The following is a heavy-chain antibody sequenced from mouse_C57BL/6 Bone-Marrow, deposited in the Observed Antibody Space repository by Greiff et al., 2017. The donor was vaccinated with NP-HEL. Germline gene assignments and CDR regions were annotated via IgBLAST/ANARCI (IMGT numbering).Heavy chain of an antibody. D-gene: IGHD2-4*01. CDR3: ARRRLRRGYYFDY. CDR1: GYTFTSYW. V-gene: IGHV1-55*01. CDR2: IYPGSGST. Sequence: QVQLQQSGAELVKPGASVKMSCKASGYTFTSYWITWVKQRPGQGLEWIGDIYPGSGSTNYNEKFKSKATLTVDTSSSTAYMQLSSLTSEDSAVYYCARRRLRRGYYFDYWGQGTTLTVSS. J-gene: IGHJ2*01.